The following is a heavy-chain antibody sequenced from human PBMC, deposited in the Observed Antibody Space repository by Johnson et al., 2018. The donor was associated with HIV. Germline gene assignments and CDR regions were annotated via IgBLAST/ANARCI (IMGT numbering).Heavy chain of an antibody. CDR2: INWNGGST. D-gene: IGHD5-18*01. CDR3: ARRDAALVTAAFDI. J-gene: IGHJ3*02. Sequence: VQLVESGGGLVQPGGSLRLSCAASGFTFSSYAMSWVRQAPGKGLEWVSGINWNGGSTGYADSGKGRFTISRDNAKNSLYLQMNSLRAEDTAVYYCARRDAALVTAAFDIWGQGTMVTVSS. V-gene: IGHV3-20*04. CDR1: GFTFSSYA.